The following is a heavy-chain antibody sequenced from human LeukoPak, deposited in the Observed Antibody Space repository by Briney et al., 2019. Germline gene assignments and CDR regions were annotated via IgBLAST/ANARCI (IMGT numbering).Heavy chain of an antibody. CDR3: ATMVGEVLTEPSYFDY. J-gene: IGHJ4*02. V-gene: IGHV3-30*04. CDR1: GFTFSSYA. Sequence: GRSLRLSCAASGFTFSSYAMHWVRQAPGKGLEWVAVIAYDGSNKYYADSVKGRFTISRDNSKNTLYLQMNSLRAEDTAVYYCATMVGEVLTEPSYFDYWGQGTLVTVSS. D-gene: IGHD3-10*02. CDR2: IAYDGSNK.